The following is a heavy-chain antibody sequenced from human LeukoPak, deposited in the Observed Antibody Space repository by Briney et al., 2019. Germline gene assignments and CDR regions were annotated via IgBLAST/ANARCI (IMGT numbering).Heavy chain of an antibody. Sequence: GGSLRLSCAASGFTFSNAWMNWVRQAPGRGLEWVGRIKSKTDGGTTDYPAPVKGRFTISRDDSKNTLYLQMNSLKTEDTAVYYCTRENHDFWSGYYFDYWGQGTLVTVSS. CDR1: GFTFSNAW. D-gene: IGHD3-3*01. J-gene: IGHJ4*02. V-gene: IGHV3-15*07. CDR3: TRENHDFWSGYYFDY. CDR2: IKSKTDGGTT.